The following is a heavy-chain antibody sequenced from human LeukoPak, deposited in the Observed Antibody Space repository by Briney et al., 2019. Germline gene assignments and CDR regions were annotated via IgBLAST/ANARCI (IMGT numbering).Heavy chain of an antibody. V-gene: IGHV4-4*07. J-gene: IGHJ5*02. CDR3: ARDWRRFGVRGFDP. CDR2: IHISGRS. CDR1: GDSMSSHY. D-gene: IGHD3-10*01. Sequence: SETLSLTCSVSGDSMSSHYLSWIRHPAGKGLEWIGRIHISGRSNINPSLKSRLTMSVDTSKNHFSLKLVSVTAADTAVYYCARDWRRFGVRGFDPWGQGTLVTVSS.